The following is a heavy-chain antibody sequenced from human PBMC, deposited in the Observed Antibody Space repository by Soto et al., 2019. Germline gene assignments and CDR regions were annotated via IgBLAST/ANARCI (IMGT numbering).Heavy chain of an antibody. CDR1: GGSISSGDYY. V-gene: IGHV4-30-4*02. CDR2: IYYSGST. J-gene: IGHJ4*02. CDR3: ARVSFFRGFDWLFAFDS. D-gene: IGHD3-9*01. Sequence: SETLSLTCTVSGGSISSGDYYWSWIRQPPGKGLEWIGYIYYSGSTYYNPSLKSRVSMSVDTSKNQFSLKLRSVSADDTAVYFCARVSFFRGFDWLFAFDSWGQGALVTVSS.